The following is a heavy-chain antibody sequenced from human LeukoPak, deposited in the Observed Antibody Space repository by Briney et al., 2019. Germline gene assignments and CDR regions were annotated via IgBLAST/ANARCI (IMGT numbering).Heavy chain of an antibody. CDR2: INHSGST. Sequence: SETLSLTCAVYGGSFSGYYWSWIRQPPGKGLEWIGEINHSGSTNYNPSLKSRVTISVDTSKNQFSLKLSSVTAADTAVYYCAKDPYYISPTFYYYYYYMDVWGKGTTVTVSS. CDR1: GGSFSGYY. V-gene: IGHV4-34*01. D-gene: IGHD3-22*01. J-gene: IGHJ6*03. CDR3: AKDPYYISPTFYYYYYYMDV.